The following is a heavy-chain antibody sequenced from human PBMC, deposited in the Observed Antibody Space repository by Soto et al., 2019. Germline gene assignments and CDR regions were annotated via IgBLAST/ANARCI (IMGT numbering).Heavy chain of an antibody. Sequence: QVQLVQSGAEVKKPGSSVKVSCKASGGTFSSYAISWVRQAPGQGLEWMGGIIPIFGTANYAQKFQGRVTITADEFTSTAYMELSSLRSEDTAVYYCASGGDCTNGVCYTPYYYYGMDVWGQGTTVTVSS. CDR1: GGTFSSYA. J-gene: IGHJ6*02. V-gene: IGHV1-69*01. CDR2: IIPIFGTA. CDR3: ASGGDCTNGVCYTPYYYYGMDV. D-gene: IGHD2-8*01.